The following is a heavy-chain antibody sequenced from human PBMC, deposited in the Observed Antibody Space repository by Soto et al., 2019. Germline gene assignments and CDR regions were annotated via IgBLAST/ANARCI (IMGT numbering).Heavy chain of an antibody. CDR1: GGSVSSGSYY. V-gene: IGHV4-61*01. J-gene: IGHJ4*02. CDR2: IYYSGST. Sequence: SETLSLTCTVSGGSVSSGSYYWSWIRQPPGKGLEWIGYIYYSGSTNYNPSLKSRVTISVDTSKNQFSLKLSSVTAADTAVYYCERYLWMVRAVNSSFDYWGQGTLVTAS. CDR3: ERYLWMVRAVNSSFDY. D-gene: IGHD3-10*01.